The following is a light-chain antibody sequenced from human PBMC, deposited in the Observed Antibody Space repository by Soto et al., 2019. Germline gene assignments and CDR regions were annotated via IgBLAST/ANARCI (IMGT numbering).Light chain of an antibody. CDR2: GAS. V-gene: IGKV3-20*01. Sequence: EIVLTQSPGTLSLSPGERVTLSCRASQSVNNNYLAWYQQKPGQAPRLLIDGASSRATGIPDRFSGSGSETDFSLTISRLEPEDFAVYYCQQYGSSPCTFCQETKLEIK. J-gene: IGKJ2*01. CDR1: QSVNNNY. CDR3: QQYGSSPCT.